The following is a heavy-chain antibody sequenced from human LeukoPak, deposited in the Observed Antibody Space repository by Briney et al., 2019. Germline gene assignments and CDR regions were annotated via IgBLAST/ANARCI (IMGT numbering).Heavy chain of an antibody. V-gene: IGHV3-11*01. CDR1: GFTFSDYY. CDR3: AREVDRSFDWLPPDAFDI. Sequence: KSGGSLRLSCVASGFTFSDYYLTWIRQAPGKGLEWVSSISSNLTTIYYADSVKGRFTVSRDNAKNSVSLQMTGLRVEDTALYYCAREVDRSFDWLPPDAFDIWGQGTLVTVSS. CDR2: ISSNLTTI. J-gene: IGHJ3*02. D-gene: IGHD3-9*01.